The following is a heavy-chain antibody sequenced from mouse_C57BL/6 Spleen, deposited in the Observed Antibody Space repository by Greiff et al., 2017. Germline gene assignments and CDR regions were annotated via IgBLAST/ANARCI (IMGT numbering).Heavy chain of an antibody. D-gene: IGHD1-1*01. V-gene: IGHV1-26*01. CDR3: ARYYYGTDFDY. CDR2: INPNNGGT. Sequence: EVQLQQSGPELVKPGASVKISCKASGYTFTDYYMNWVKQSHGKSLEWIGDINPNNGGTSYNQKFKGKATLTVDKSSSTAYMELRSLTSEDSAVYYCARYYYGTDFDYGGQGTTLTVSS. CDR1: GYTFTDYY. J-gene: IGHJ2*01.